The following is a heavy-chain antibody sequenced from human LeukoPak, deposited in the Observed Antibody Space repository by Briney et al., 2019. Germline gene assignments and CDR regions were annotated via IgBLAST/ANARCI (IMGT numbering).Heavy chain of an antibody. D-gene: IGHD2-15*01. V-gene: IGHV4-59*01. CDR2: IYYTGTT. Sequence: PSETLSLTCTISGDSTNTYFWSWIRQPPGKGLEWIGYIYYTGTTNYNPSLKSRVTISVDTSKNQFSLKVSSVTAADTGVYYCARDCSGGSCYGAFDIWGQGTMVTVSS. J-gene: IGHJ3*02. CDR1: GDSTNTYF. CDR3: ARDCSGGSCYGAFDI.